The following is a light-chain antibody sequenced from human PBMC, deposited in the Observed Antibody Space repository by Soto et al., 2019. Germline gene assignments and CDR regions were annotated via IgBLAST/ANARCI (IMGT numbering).Light chain of an antibody. CDR2: DAS. Sequence: EIVLTQSPATLSLSPGDRATISCRASQSVSIYLAWFQQIPGKAPRLLIYDASNRATGMPARFSGSGSGTDFTLTISSLEPEDFAVYYCQQRSNRPRTFGQGTKLEIK. V-gene: IGKV3-11*01. CDR1: QSVSIY. CDR3: QQRSNRPRT. J-gene: IGKJ1*01.